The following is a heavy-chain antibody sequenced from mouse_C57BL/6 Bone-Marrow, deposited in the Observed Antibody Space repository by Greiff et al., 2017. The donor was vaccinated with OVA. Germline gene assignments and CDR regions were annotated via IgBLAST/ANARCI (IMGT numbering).Heavy chain of an antibody. CDR3: ARRITWLRRRGYAMDY. V-gene: IGHV1-50*01. Sequence: QVQLQQPGAELVKPGASVKLSCKASGYTFTSYWMQWVKQRPGQGLEWIAEIDPSDSYTNYNQKFKGKATLTVDTSSSTAYMQLSSLTSEDSAVYYWARRITWLRRRGYAMDYWGQGTSVTVSS. CDR2: IDPSDSYT. D-gene: IGHD2-2*01. CDR1: GYTFTSYW. J-gene: IGHJ4*01.